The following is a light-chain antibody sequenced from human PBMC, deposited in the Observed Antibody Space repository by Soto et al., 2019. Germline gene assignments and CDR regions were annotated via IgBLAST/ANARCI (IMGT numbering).Light chain of an antibody. CDR3: QQTYTFPET. V-gene: IGKV1-39*01. Sequence: DIPMTQSPSSLSASVGDRVTITCRASQPIGDYVSWYQHKPGKAPSLLIYSASSLQRGVPPRFRGSGSGTDFTLTVTSLQPEDFAIYYCQQTYTFPETFGPGTKVDIK. CDR1: QPIGDY. J-gene: IGKJ3*01. CDR2: SAS.